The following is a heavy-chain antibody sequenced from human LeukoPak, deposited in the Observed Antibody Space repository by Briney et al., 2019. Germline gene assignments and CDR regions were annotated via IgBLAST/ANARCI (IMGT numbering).Heavy chain of an antibody. V-gene: IGHV1-3*01. D-gene: IGHD3-9*01. CDR3: ARGGYFDWLSPYYFDY. Sequence: ASVKVSCEASGYTFTSYAMHWVRQAPGQRLEWMGWINAGNGNTKYSQKFQGRVTITRDTSASTAYMELSSLRSEDTAVYYCARGGYFDWLSPYYFDYWGQGTLVTVSS. J-gene: IGHJ4*02. CDR1: GYTFTSYA. CDR2: INAGNGNT.